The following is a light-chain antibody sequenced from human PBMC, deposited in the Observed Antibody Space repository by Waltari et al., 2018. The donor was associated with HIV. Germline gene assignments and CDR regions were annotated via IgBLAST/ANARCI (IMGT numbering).Light chain of an antibody. J-gene: IGLJ1*01. V-gene: IGLV2-14*03. Sequence: QSALTQPASLSGSPGQPITIPCSGFRRDIRDSNYVSWYQQYQGKVPKLIIYDVKYRPSGVSNRFSGSKSDSAAFLNISGLQTEDEAVYHCCSYTSGSTHVFGTGTEVTVL. CDR3: CSYTSGSTHV. CDR1: RRDIRDSNY. CDR2: DVK.